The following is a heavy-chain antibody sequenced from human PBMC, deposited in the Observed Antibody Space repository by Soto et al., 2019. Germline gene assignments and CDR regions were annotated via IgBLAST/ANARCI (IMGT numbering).Heavy chain of an antibody. CDR1: GFTFSNAW. D-gene: IGHD2-21*01. CDR3: TADSGWGLLGAFDI. CDR2: IKSKTDGGTT. Sequence: GGSLRLSCAASGFTFSNAWMSWVRQAPGKGLEWVGRIKSKTDGGTTDYAAPVKGRFTISRDDSKNTLYLQMNSLKTEDTAVYYCTADSGWGLLGAFDIWGQGTMVTVSS. J-gene: IGHJ3*02. V-gene: IGHV3-15*01.